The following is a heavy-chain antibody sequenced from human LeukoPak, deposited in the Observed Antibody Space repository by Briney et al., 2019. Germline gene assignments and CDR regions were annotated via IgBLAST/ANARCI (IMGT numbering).Heavy chain of an antibody. CDR3: ARSFGCSGGSCYSNWFGP. Sequence: SVTVSCKASGGTFSSYAISWVRQAPGQGLEWMGGIIPIFGTANYAQKFQGRVAITADKSTSTAYMELSSLRSEDTAVYYCARSFGCSGGSCYSNWFGPWGQGTLVTVSS. V-gene: IGHV1-69*06. CDR1: GGTFSSYA. CDR2: IIPIFGTA. J-gene: IGHJ5*02. D-gene: IGHD2-15*01.